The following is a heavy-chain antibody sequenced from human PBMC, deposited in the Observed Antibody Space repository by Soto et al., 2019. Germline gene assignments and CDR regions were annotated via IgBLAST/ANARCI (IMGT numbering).Heavy chain of an antibody. CDR2: IYHSGST. D-gene: IGHD6-13*01. CDR1: SGSISSGGYS. V-gene: IGHV4-30-2*01. Sequence: QLQLQESGSGLVKPSQTLSLTCAVSSGSISSGGYSWSWIRQPPGKGLEWIGYIYHSGSTYYNPSLTSGVIISVDRSKKQFSLKLSSVTAADTAVYYCARDAAAAGTFDYWSQGTLVTVSS. J-gene: IGHJ4*02. CDR3: ARDAAAAGTFDY.